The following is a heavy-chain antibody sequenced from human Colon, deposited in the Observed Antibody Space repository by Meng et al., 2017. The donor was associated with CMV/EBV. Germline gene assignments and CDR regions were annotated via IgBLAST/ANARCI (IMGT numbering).Heavy chain of an antibody. CDR2: INTNTGNP. CDR1: GDTSTAYA. J-gene: IGHJ4*02. D-gene: IGHD3-9*01. Sequence: GDTSTAYARSWVRQAPGRGLEWMGWINTNTGNPTYAQGFTGRFVFSFDTSISTAYLHIRSLKAEDTAVYFCALEDILTGQYSFDYWGQGSLVPSPQ. V-gene: IGHV7-4-1*02. CDR3: ALEDILTGQYSFDY.